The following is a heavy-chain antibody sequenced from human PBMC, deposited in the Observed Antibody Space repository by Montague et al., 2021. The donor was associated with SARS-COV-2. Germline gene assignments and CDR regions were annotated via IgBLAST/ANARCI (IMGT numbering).Heavy chain of an antibody. V-gene: IGHV4-59*01. J-gene: IGHJ6*02. D-gene: IGHD3-22*01. CDR3: ARDSDYYDSSAGYYYGMDV. CDR1: GGSMSGYY. Sequence: SETLSLTCEVSGGSMSGYYWTWIRQPPGKGLEWIGYIYYSGSTNYNPSLKSRVTISVDTSKNQFSLKLSSVTAADTAVYYCARDSDYYDSSAGYYYGMDVWGQGTTVTVSS. CDR2: IYYSGST.